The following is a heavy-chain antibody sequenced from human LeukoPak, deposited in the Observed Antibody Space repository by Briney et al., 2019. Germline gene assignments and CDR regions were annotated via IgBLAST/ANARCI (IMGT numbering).Heavy chain of an antibody. V-gene: IGHV3-11*01. CDR3: ARDGHYDILTGYFQD. D-gene: IGHD3-9*01. Sequence: GGSLRLSCAASGLTFSDYYMSWIRQAPGKGLEWVSYITSSSSTIYYADSVKGRFTISRDNAKNSLYLQMNSLRAEDTAVYYCARDGHYDILTGYFQDWGQGTLVTVSS. CDR2: ITSSSSTI. J-gene: IGHJ1*01. CDR1: GLTFSDYY.